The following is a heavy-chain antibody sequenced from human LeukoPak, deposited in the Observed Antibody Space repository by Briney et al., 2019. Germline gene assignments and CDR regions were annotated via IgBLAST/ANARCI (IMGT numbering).Heavy chain of an antibody. CDR3: ARDDGEIRYEF. V-gene: IGHV1-2*02. J-gene: IGHJ4*02. CDR1: GYIFTDYY. D-gene: IGHD3-10*01. Sequence: VASVKVSCKPSGYIFTDYYIHWVRQAPGQGPEWMGWINPNGGATHQAQKFQGRVTMTRDTSIRTAYMEVRRLTPDDTAVYYCARDDGEIRYEFWGQGTLVTVSS. CDR2: INPNGGAT.